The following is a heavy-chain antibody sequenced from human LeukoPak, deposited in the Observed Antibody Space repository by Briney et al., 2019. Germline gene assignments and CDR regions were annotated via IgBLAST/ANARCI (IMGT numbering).Heavy chain of an antibody. CDR3: VVFGSGSLW. V-gene: IGHV3-23*01. D-gene: IGHD3-10*01. CDR1: GFMFRSSS. Sequence: PGGSLRLSCAASGFMFRSSSMSWVRQVPGKGLEWVSTISASAGNIYYADSVKGRFTISRDNSKNTLFLQMNSLRAEDTAVYYCVVFGSGSLWWGQGTLVTVSS. J-gene: IGHJ4*02. CDR2: ISASAGNI.